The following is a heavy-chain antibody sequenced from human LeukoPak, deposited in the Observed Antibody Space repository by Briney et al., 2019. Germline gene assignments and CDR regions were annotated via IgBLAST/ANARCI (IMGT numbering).Heavy chain of an antibody. V-gene: IGHV3-30*18. CDR1: GFTFSSYG. D-gene: IGHD2-21*02. J-gene: IGHJ4*02. CDR2: ISYDGSNK. CDR3: AKGGDCDY. Sequence: GGSLRLSCAASGFTFSSYGMHWVRQAPGKGLEWVAVISYDGSNKYYEDSVKGRFTISRDNSKNTLYLQMNSLRAEDTAVYYCAKGGDCDYWGQGTLVTVSS.